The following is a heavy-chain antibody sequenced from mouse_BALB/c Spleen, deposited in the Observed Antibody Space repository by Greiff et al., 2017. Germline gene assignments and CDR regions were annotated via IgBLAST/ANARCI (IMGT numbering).Heavy chain of an antibody. CDR2: ISSGGGNT. CDR3: ARYGGYYEGFAY. CDR1: GFTFSSYT. J-gene: IGHJ3*01. Sequence: EVKVVESGGGLVKPGGSLKLSCAASGFTFSSYTMSWVRQTPEKRLEWVATISSGGGNTYYPDSVKGRFTISRDNAKNNLYLQMSSLRSEDTALYYCARYGGYYEGFAYWGQGTLVTVSA. V-gene: IGHV5-9*03. D-gene: IGHD2-3*01.